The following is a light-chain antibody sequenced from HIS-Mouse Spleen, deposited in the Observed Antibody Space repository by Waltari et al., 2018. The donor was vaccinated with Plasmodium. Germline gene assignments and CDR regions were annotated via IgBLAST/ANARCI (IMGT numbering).Light chain of an antibody. Sequence: QSGLTQPAAVSGSPGQSITIPCTGTSRDVGRYHLVSCYQQDPGKAPNLMIYEGSKRPSGVSNRFSGSKSGNTASLTISGLQAEDEADYYCCSYAGSSTWVFGGGTKLTVL. CDR1: SRDVGRYHL. CDR3: CSYAGSSTWV. CDR2: EGS. V-gene: IGLV2-23*01. J-gene: IGLJ3*02.